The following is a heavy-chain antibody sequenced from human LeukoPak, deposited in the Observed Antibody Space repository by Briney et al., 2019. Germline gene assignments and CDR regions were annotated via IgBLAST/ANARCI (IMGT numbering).Heavy chain of an antibody. J-gene: IGHJ4*02. CDR3: AKEVPVVVTACYYDY. D-gene: IGHD2-21*02. CDR1: GFTFNRYW. V-gene: IGHV3-7*03. Sequence: GGSLRLSCVASGFTFNRYWMSWVRQAPGKGLEWVANIKQDGSDKYYVGSVKGRFTISRDNAKNSVYLQMNSLRVEDTAVYYCAKEVPVVVTACYYDYWGQGTLVTVSS. CDR2: IKQDGSDK.